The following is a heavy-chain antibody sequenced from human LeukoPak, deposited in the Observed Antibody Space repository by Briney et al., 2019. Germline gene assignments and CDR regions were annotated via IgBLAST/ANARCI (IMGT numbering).Heavy chain of an antibody. D-gene: IGHD3-22*01. V-gene: IGHV3-21*01. Sequence: PGGSLRLSCAASGFTFSSYSMNWVRQAPGKGLEWVASISSSSSYIYYADSVKGRFTISRDNSKNTLYLQMGSLRAEDMAVYYCARDRDYDSSGYYGPSGAFDIWGQGTMVTVSS. CDR3: ARDRDYDSSGYYGPSGAFDI. CDR2: ISSSSSYI. CDR1: GFTFSSYS. J-gene: IGHJ3*02.